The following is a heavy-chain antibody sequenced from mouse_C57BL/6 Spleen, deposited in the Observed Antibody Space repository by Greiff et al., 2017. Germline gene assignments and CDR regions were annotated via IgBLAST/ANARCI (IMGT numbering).Heavy chain of an antibody. D-gene: IGHD2-1*01. V-gene: IGHV1-55*01. J-gene: IGHJ4*01. CDR2: IYPGSGST. CDR1: GYTFTSYW. CDR3: ASYGIPFYYAMDY. Sequence: VQLKQPGAELVKPGASVKMSCKASGYTFTSYWINWVKQRPGQGLEWIGDIYPGSGSTNYNEKFKSKDTLTVDTSASTAYMQLSSLTSEDSAVYYCASYGIPFYYAMDYWGQGTTGTVSA.